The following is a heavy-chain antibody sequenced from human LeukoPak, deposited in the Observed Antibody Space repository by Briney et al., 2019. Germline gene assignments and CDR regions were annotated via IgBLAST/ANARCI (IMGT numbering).Heavy chain of an antibody. CDR2: IYYSGST. CDR1: GGSISSGGYY. Sequence: TLSLTCTVSGGSISSGGYYWSWIRQHPGKGLEWIGYIYYSGSTYYNPSLKSRVTISVDTSKNQFSLKLSSVTAADTAVYYCARGYSFGYNYFDYWGQGTLVTVSS. J-gene: IGHJ4*02. V-gene: IGHV4-31*03. CDR3: ARGYSFGYNYFDY. D-gene: IGHD5-18*01.